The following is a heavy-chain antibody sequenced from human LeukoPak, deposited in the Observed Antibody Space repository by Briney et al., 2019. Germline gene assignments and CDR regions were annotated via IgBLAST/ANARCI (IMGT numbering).Heavy chain of an antibody. V-gene: IGHV1-8*01. Sequence: GASVKVSCKASGYTFTSYDINWVRQATGQGLEWMGWMNPNSGNTGYAQKFQGRVTMATDTPTNTAYMDLRSLRSDDTAMYYCARDAILSYYSDGSAYHGFDFWGQGTLVTVSS. CDR2: MNPNSGNT. CDR3: ARDAILSYYSDGSAYHGFDF. J-gene: IGHJ4*02. D-gene: IGHD3-22*01. CDR1: GYTFTSYD.